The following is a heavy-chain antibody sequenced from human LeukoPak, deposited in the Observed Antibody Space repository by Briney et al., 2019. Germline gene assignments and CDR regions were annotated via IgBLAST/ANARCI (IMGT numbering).Heavy chain of an antibody. J-gene: IGHJ6*02. CDR1: GASISSSSYY. Sequence: SETLSLTCTVSGASISSSSYYWSWIRQPPGKGLEWIGYIYYSGSTNYNPSLKSRVTISVDTSKNQFSLKLSSVTAADTAVYYCARDQVTYYGSGSTYYYGMDVWGQGTTVTVSS. CDR2: IYYSGST. CDR3: ARDQVTYYGSGSTYYYGMDV. D-gene: IGHD3-10*01. V-gene: IGHV4-61*01.